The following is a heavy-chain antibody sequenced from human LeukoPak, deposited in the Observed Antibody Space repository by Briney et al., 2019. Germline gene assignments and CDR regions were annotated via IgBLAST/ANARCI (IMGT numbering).Heavy chain of an antibody. CDR2: IRYDGSNK. CDR3: ARILGSYSDY. J-gene: IGHJ4*02. CDR1: GFTFGSYG. Sequence: PGGSLRLSCAASGFTFGSYGMHWVRQAPGKGLEWVAFIRYDGSNKYYADSVKGRFTISRDNSKNTLYLQMNSLRAEDTAVYYCARILGSYSDYWGQGTLVTVSS. D-gene: IGHD3-16*01. V-gene: IGHV3-30*02.